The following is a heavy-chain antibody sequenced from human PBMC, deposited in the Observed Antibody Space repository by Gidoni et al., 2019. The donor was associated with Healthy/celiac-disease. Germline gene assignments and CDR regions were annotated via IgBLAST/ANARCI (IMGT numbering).Heavy chain of an antibody. D-gene: IGHD2-2*01. CDR3: ARVRRCSSTSCRFFDP. CDR2: IYSSGST. J-gene: IGHJ5*02. Sequence: QLPLQASVPGLVKPSETLSLTCTVSGGSIRSRIYYWGWIRQPPGKGLEWIGSIYSSGSTYYNPSLKSRVTISVDTSKNQFSLKLSSVTAADTAVYYCARVRRCSSTSCRFFDPWGQGTLVTVSS. CDR1: GGSIRSRIYY. V-gene: IGHV4-39*07.